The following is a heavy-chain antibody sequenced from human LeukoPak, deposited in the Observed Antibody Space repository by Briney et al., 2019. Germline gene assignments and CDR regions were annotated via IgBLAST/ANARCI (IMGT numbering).Heavy chain of an antibody. J-gene: IGHJ1*01. V-gene: IGHV4-59*01. CDR3: ARGSGIHAWNLQH. D-gene: IGHD1-1*01. CDR1: DDSISDYY. Sequence: SETLSLTCSVSDDSISDYYWCWIRQPPGRGLEWIGYTRYGGTTSQNPSLKSRVTMSVDTSKNRLSLRLTSVTAADTAVYYCARGSGIHAWNLQHLGQGTLVTVSS. CDR2: TRYGGTT.